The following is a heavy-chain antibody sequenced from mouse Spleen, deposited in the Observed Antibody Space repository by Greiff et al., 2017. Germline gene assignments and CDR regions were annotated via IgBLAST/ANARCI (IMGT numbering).Heavy chain of an antibody. CDR2: IDPSDSYT. J-gene: IGHJ2*01. Sequence: QVQLQQPGAELVMPGASVKLSCKASGYTFTSYWMHWVKQRPGQGLEWIGEIDPSDSYTNYNQKFKGKATLTVDKSSSTAYMQLSSLTSEDSAVYYCARREGVNDFDNWGQGTTLTVSS. D-gene: IGHD2-2*01. CDR3: ARREGVNDFDN. CDR1: GYTFTSYW. V-gene: IGHV1-69*01.